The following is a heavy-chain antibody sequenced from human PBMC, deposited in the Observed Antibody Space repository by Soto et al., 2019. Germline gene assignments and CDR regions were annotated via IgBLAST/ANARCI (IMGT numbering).Heavy chain of an antibody. Sequence: QVQLVQSGAEMKKPGASVKVSCKASGYTFPSYGISWVRQAPGQGLECMGWISAYNGNTHFAQKFQGRVTMTTDTSTTTAYMELRSLRSDDKAVYYCARTPAGWSSPLWGQGTLVTGSS. CDR1: GYTFPSYG. CDR3: ARTPAGWSSPL. CDR2: ISAYNGNT. V-gene: IGHV1-18*01. J-gene: IGHJ4*02. D-gene: IGHD1-26*01.